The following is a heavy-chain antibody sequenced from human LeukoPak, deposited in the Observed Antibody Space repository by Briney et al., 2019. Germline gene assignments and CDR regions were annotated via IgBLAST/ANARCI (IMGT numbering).Heavy chain of an antibody. CDR3: TTRGSYYDSSGSGYYYYYYGMDV. CDR1: GFTFSNAW. J-gene: IGHJ6*02. V-gene: IGHV3-15*01. CDR2: IKSKTDGGTT. Sequence: GGSLRLSCAASGFTFSNAWMSWVRQAPGKGLEWVGRIKSKTDGGTTDYAAPVKGRFTISRDDSKNTLYLQMNSLKTEDTAVYYCTTRGSYYDSSGSGYYYYYYGMDVWGQGTTVTVSS. D-gene: IGHD3-22*01.